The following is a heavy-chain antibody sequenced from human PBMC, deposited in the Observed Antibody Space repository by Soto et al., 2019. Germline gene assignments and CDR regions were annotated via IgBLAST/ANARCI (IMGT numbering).Heavy chain of an antibody. CDR1: GGSISSGGYY. Sequence: QVQLQESGPGLVKPSQTLSLTCTVSGGSISSGGYYWSWIRKHPGKGLEWIGDIYYSGSTYYNPSLKSRVNISVYTSKNQFSLKLSSVTAADTAVYYCARGPCSGWYDYWGQGTLFTVSS. CDR3: ARGPCSGWYDY. CDR2: IYYSGST. J-gene: IGHJ4*02. D-gene: IGHD6-19*01. V-gene: IGHV4-31*03.